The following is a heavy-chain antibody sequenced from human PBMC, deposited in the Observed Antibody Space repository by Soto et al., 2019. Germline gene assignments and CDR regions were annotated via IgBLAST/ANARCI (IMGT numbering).Heavy chain of an antibody. D-gene: IGHD6-19*01. V-gene: IGHV1-46*01. J-gene: IGHJ5*02. CDR2: ISPSGGST. CDR1: GYTFTDYY. CDR3: ARDGSSDWLTWFDP. Sequence: QVQLVQSGAEVKKPGASVKVSCKASGYTFTDYYMRWVRQAPGQGLEWMGIISPSGGSTYAQKFQGRVTVTRDTSTSTVYMELSSLRSEDTAVYYCARDGSSDWLTWFDPWGQGTLVTVSS.